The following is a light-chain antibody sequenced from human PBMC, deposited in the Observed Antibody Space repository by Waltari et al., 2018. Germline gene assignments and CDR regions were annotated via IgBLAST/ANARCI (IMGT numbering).Light chain of an antibody. V-gene: IGKV1-5*03. CDR2: KAS. J-gene: IGKJ2*01. Sequence: DVQMTQSPSSLSASVGDRVTITCRSSQSISFWVAWYQQKPGKVPKLLISKASILESGVPSRFSGSGSATKYTLTISNLQPDDVATYYCQQYNTFSSATFGQGTKLEI. CDR3: QQYNTFSSAT. CDR1: QSISFW.